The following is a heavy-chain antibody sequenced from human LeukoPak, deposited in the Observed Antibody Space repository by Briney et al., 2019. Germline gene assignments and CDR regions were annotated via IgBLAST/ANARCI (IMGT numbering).Heavy chain of an antibody. Sequence: TGRSLRLSCAASGFTFSNYGIHWVRQAPGKGLEWVAAISYDGRNKFYPDSVKGRFTISRDNSKNTLYLQMNSLRPEDTAVYYCAKAPHYSDSSGYFDSWGQGTLVTVSS. V-gene: IGHV3-30*18. CDR2: ISYDGRNK. CDR1: GFTFSNYG. CDR3: AKAPHYSDSSGYFDS. D-gene: IGHD3-22*01. J-gene: IGHJ4*02.